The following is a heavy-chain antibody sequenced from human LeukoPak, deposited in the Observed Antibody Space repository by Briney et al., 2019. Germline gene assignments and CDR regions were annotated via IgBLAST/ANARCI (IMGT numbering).Heavy chain of an antibody. J-gene: IGHJ4*02. CDR3: ARDPSIVGATNFDY. Sequence: ASVKVSCKASGYTFTSYGISWVRQAPGQGLEWMGWVSAYNGNTNYAQKLQGRVTMTTDTSTSTAYMELRSLRSDDTAVYYCARDPSIVGATNFDYWGQGTLVTVSS. CDR2: VSAYNGNT. CDR1: GYTFTSYG. D-gene: IGHD1-26*01. V-gene: IGHV1-18*01.